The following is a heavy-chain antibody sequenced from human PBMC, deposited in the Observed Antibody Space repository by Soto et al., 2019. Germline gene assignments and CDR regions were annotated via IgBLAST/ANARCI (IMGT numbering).Heavy chain of an antibody. CDR1: GYPFTTYY. D-gene: IGHD3-22*01. CDR2: INPSGGST. CDR3: ARDTIYYNTTDYSFDY. Sequence: GASVKVSCKASGYPFTTYYMHWVRQAPGQGLEWMGIINPSGGSTTYAQKFQGRVIMTRDTSTSTLYMELTSLRSEDTAVYYCARDTIYYNTTDYSFDYWGQGTLVTVSS. J-gene: IGHJ4*02. V-gene: IGHV1-46*03.